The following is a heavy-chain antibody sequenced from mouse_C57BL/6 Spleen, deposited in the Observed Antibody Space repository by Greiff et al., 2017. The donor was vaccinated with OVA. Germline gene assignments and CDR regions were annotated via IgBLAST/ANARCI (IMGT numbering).Heavy chain of an antibody. Sequence: LQQSGEGLVKPGGSLKLSCAASGFTFSSYAMSWVRQTPEKRLEWVAYISSGGDYIYYADTVKGRFTISRDNARNTLYLQMSSLKSEDTAMYYCTRDRRYAMDYWGQGTSVTVSS. J-gene: IGHJ4*01. CDR3: TRDRRYAMDY. CDR2: ISSGGDYI. V-gene: IGHV5-9-1*02. CDR1: GFTFSSYA.